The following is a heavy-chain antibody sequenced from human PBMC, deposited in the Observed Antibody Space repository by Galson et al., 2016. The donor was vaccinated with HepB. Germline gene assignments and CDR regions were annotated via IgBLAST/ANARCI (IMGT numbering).Heavy chain of an antibody. D-gene: IGHD6-13*01. CDR1: GFTFSTHA. J-gene: IGHJ4*02. Sequence: SLRLSCAASGFTFSTHAMNWVRQAPGKGLEWVSFFSGDGSTTYYADSVKGRFTISKDNSKNTPYLQMNSLRAEDTALYYCARSTNSRSWGRRYYFDHWGQGAQVTVSA. V-gene: IGHV3-23*01. CDR2: FSGDGSTT. CDR3: ARSTNSRSWGRRYYFDH.